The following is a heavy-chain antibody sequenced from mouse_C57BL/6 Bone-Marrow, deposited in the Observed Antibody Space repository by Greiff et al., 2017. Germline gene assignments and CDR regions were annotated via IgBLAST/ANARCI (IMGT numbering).Heavy chain of an antibody. CDR3: ASSSGYDMDY. V-gene: IGHV5-12*01. CDR1: GFTFSDYY. CDR2: ISNGGGST. Sequence: EVKLVESGGGLVQPGGSLKLSCAASGFTFSDYYMYWVRQTPEKRLEWVAYISNGGGSTYYPDTVKGRFTISRDNAKNTLYLRMSRLKSEDTAMYYCASSSGYDMDYWGQGTSVTVSS. D-gene: IGHD3-2*02. J-gene: IGHJ4*01.